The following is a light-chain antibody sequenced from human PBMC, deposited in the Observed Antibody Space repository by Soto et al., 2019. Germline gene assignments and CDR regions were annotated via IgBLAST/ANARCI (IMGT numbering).Light chain of an antibody. V-gene: IGKV3-20*01. Sequence: EIVLTQSPGTLSLSAGERVTLSCSSSQSVSSEYLGWYKQKTGQALRLLIYATYSRATGIPDRFSVSGSGTDFNLTISRREPGDFAGYYWQQYGNFKSPRYSFGQGTKLEIK. CDR2: ATY. J-gene: IGKJ2*03. CDR1: QSVSSEY. CDR3: QQYGNFKSPRYS.